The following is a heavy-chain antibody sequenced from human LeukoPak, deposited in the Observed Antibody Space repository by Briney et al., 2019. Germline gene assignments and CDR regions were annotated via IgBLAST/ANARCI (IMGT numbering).Heavy chain of an antibody. CDR2: IYHSGST. D-gene: IGHD1-26*01. CDR1: GYSISSGYY. Sequence: SETLSLTCAVSGYSISSGYYWGWIRQPPGKGLEWIGSIYHSGSTYYNPSLKSRVTISVDTSKNQFSLKLSSVTAADTAVYYCARRWDGKTFGYWGQGTLVTVSS. J-gene: IGHJ4*02. V-gene: IGHV4-38-2*01. CDR3: ARRWDGKTFGY.